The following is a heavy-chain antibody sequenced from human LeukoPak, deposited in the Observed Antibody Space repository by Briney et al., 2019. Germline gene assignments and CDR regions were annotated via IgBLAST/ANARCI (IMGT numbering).Heavy chain of an antibody. CDR3: AKHQAYGTNTAIDG. V-gene: IGHV3-23*01. CDR2: ISEGGANT. D-gene: IGHD4/OR15-4a*01. CDR1: GFTFSTYA. Sequence: PGGSLRLSCAASGFTFSTYAMTWVRQAPGQGLEWVSGISEGGANTYYADSVKGRFTISRDNSKNMLYLQMNSLRDEDTAVYYCAKHQAYGTNTAIDGWGQGTLITVSS. J-gene: IGHJ4*02.